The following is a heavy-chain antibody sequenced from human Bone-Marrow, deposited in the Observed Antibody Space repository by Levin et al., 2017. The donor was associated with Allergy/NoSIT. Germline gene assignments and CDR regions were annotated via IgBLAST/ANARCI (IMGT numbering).Heavy chain of an antibody. D-gene: IGHD3-3*01. J-gene: IGHJ4*02. CDR1: GFTFSSYA. Sequence: GASVKVSCAASGFTFSSYAMSWVRQAPGKGLEWVSAISGSGGSTYYADSVKGRFTISRDNSKNTLYLQMNSLRAEDTAVYYCAKVDTGDFWSGYLDYWGQGTLVTVSS. V-gene: IGHV3-23*01. CDR3: AKVDTGDFWSGYLDY. CDR2: ISGSGGST.